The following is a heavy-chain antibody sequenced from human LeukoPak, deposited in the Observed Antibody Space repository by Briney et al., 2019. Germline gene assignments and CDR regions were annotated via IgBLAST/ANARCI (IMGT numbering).Heavy chain of an antibody. CDR3: ASTYYYDSSGYLMAFDI. Sequence: SETLSLTCTVSGGSISSYYWSWIRQPPGKGLEWIGYIYYSGSTNYNPSLKSRVTISVDTSKNQLSLKLSSVTAADTAVYYCASTYYYDSSGYLMAFDIWGQGTMVTVSS. D-gene: IGHD3-22*01. CDR2: IYYSGST. J-gene: IGHJ3*02. CDR1: GGSISSYY. V-gene: IGHV4-59*08.